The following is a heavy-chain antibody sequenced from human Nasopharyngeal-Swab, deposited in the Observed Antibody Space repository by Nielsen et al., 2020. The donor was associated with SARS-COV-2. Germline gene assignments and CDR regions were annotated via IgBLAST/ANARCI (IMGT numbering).Heavy chain of an antibody. CDR2: IKQDGSEK. Sequence: ETLSLTCAISGGSISSSNWWSWVRQPPGKGLEWVANIKQDGSEKYYVDSVKGRFTISRDNAKNSLYLQMNSLRAEDTAVYYCARDPPGYSSGWYWDYYYGMDVWGQGTTVTVSS. J-gene: IGHJ6*02. V-gene: IGHV3-7*03. D-gene: IGHD6-19*01. CDR3: ARDPPGYSSGWYWDYYYGMDV. CDR1: GGSISSSNW.